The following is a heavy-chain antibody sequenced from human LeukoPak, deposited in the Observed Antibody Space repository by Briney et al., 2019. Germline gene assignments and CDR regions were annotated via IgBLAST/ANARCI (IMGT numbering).Heavy chain of an antibody. CDR3: AVDDSSNWSYFDY. D-gene: IGHD6-13*01. J-gene: IGHJ4*02. CDR1: GFTFSGYG. V-gene: IGHV3-30*03. CDR2: ISYDGSNK. Sequence: PGGSLRLSCAASGFTFSGYGMHWVRQAPGKGLEWVAVISYDGSNKYYADSVKGRFTISRDNSKATLYLQMNSLRAEDTAMYYCAVDDSSNWSYFDYWGQGTLVTVSS.